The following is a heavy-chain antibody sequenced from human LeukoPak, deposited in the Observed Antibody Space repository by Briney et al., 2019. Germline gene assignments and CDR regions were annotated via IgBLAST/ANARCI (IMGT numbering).Heavy chain of an antibody. Sequence: GGSLRLSCAASGFTFSYYTMHWVRQAPGKGLEWGAVISYDGSNKYYADSVKGRFTISRDNSKNTLYLQMNSLRAEDTAVYYCARVLNYYDSSGYYFSYWGQGTLATVSS. J-gene: IGHJ4*02. CDR1: GFTFSYYT. V-gene: IGHV3-30-3*01. CDR3: ARVLNYYDSSGYYFSY. CDR2: ISYDGSNK. D-gene: IGHD3-22*01.